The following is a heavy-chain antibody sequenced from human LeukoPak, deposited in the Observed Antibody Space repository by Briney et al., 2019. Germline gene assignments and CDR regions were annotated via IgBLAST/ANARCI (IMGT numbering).Heavy chain of an antibody. CDR3: ARPSLEVDSGYYDAFDI. CDR2: INPSGGST. CDR1: GYTFTSYY. D-gene: IGHD3-22*01. V-gene: IGHV1-46*01. Sequence: ASVKVSCKASGYTFTSYYMHWVRQAPGQGLEWMGIINPSGGSTSYAQRFQGRVTMTRDTSTSTVYMELSSLRSEDTAVYYCARPSLEVDSGYYDAFDIWGQGTMVTVSS. J-gene: IGHJ3*02.